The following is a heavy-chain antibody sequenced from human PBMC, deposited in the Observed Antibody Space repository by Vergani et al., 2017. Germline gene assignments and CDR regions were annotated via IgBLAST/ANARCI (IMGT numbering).Heavy chain of an antibody. CDR2: IKQDGSEK. Sequence: EVQLVASGGGLVQRGGSLRLSCAASGFTFSSYWMSWVRQAPGKGLEWVANIKQDGSEKYYVDSVKGRFTISRDNSKNTLYLQMNSLRAEDTAVYYCAKDPGGRGRLSAFDIWGQGTLVTVSS. CDR3: AKDPGGRGRLSAFDI. D-gene: IGHD3-16*02. J-gene: IGHJ4*02. CDR1: GFTFSSYW. V-gene: IGHV3-7*03.